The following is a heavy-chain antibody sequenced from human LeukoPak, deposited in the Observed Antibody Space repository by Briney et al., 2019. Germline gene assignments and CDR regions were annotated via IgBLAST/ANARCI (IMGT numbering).Heavy chain of an antibody. CDR1: GFTFSSYG. V-gene: IGHV3-30*03. J-gene: IGHJ4*02. Sequence: PGGSLRLSCAASGFTFSSYGMHWVRQAPGKGLEWVAVISYDGSNKYYADSVKGRFTISRDNSKNTLYLQMNSLRAEDTAVYYCARDRSGSVYDSSGYYFTYFDYWGQGTLVTVSS. D-gene: IGHD3-22*01. CDR3: ARDRSGSVYDSSGYYFTYFDY. CDR2: ISYDGSNK.